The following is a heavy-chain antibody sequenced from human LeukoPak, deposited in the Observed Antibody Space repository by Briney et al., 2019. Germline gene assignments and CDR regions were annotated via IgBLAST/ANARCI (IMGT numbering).Heavy chain of an antibody. V-gene: IGHV3-23*01. CDR1: RFTFNIYA. Sequence: GGSLRLSCAASRFTFNIYALHWVRQAPGKGLEWVSAISGSGGSTYYADSVKGRFTISRDNSKNTLYLQMNSLRAGDTAVYYCAKDSLQYGDFSNFDYWGQGTLVTVSS. CDR3: AKDSLQYGDFSNFDY. J-gene: IGHJ4*02. CDR2: ISGSGGST. D-gene: IGHD4-17*01.